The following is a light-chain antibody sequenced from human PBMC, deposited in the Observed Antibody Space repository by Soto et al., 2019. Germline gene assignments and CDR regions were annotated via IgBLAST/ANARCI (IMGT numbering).Light chain of an antibody. CDR3: QQYKSYPIT. V-gene: IGKV1-16*02. Sequence: DTQMSPSASSLSAVXRGGVTITXXASQDISKSLVWFQQKPGKAPKPLIYGASSLQNGVPSKFSGSGSGTDFTLTISSLQPEDFATYYCQQYKSYPITFGQGTRLEIK. CDR1: QDISKS. CDR2: GAS. J-gene: IGKJ5*01.